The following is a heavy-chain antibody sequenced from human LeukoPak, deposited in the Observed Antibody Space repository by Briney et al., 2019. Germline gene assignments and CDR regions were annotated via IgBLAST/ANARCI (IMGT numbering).Heavy chain of an antibody. CDR2: IRSKTDGGTA. J-gene: IGHJ4*02. CDR3: TTSYGSGSYVS. Sequence: GGSLRLSCAAPGLTFSNAWMTWVRQAPGKGLEWVGRIRSKTDGGTADYAAPVKGRFTISRDDSKYTLYLQLNSLKTEDTAVYYCTTSYGSGSYVSWGQGTLVTVSS. V-gene: IGHV3-15*01. D-gene: IGHD3-10*01. CDR1: GLTFSNAW.